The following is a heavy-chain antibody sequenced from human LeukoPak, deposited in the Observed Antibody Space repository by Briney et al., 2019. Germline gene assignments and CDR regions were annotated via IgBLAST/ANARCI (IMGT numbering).Heavy chain of an antibody. Sequence: SETLSLTCTVSGGSISPYYWSWIRQPAGKGLEWIGRVYTSGSTNYNPSFESRVTLSVDTSKNQFSLKLSSVTAADTAVYYCARIEVDQWEPDYYYYMDVWGKGTTVTVSS. J-gene: IGHJ6*03. CDR2: VYTSGST. D-gene: IGHD1-26*01. V-gene: IGHV4-4*07. CDR3: ARIEVDQWEPDYYYYMDV. CDR1: GGSISPYY.